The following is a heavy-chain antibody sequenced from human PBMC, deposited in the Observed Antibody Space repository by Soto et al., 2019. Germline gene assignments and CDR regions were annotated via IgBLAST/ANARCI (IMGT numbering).Heavy chain of an antibody. CDR1: GYTFTSYY. CDR3: ARDEELLPDY. V-gene: IGHV1-46*01. Sequence: QVQLVQSGAEVKKPGASVKVSCKASGYTFTSYYMHWVRQAPGQGLEWMGIINPSGGSTSYAQKFQGRVTMTRDTSTSTVYMERSSLRSEDTAVYYGARDEELLPDYWGQGTLVTVSS. J-gene: IGHJ4*02. CDR2: INPSGGST. D-gene: IGHD1-26*01.